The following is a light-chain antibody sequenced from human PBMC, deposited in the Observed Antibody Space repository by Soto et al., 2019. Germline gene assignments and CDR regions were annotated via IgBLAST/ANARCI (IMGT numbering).Light chain of an antibody. CDR1: TGAVTSGHY. Sequence: QAVVTQEPSLTVSPGGTVTLTCGSSTGAVTSGHYPYWFQQKPGQAPRTLIYDTSNKHSWTPARFSGSLLGGKAALTLSGAQPEDEAEYYCLLSYSGARQVXGTGTKVDVL. CDR2: DTS. V-gene: IGLV7-46*01. J-gene: IGLJ1*01. CDR3: LLSYSGARQV.